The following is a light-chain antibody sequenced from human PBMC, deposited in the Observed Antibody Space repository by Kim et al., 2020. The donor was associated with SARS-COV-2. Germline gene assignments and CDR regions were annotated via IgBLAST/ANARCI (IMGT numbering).Light chain of an antibody. CDR1: QGISSS. V-gene: IGKV1-12*01. Sequence: DIQMTQSPSTVSASIGDRVTITCRASQGISSSLAWYQQKPGKAPERLIYRASSLQSGVPSRFSGSGSGTDFTLTISSLQPEDFATYYCQQTNNIPLTFGGGTKVDIK. CDR3: QQTNNIPLT. J-gene: IGKJ4*01. CDR2: RAS.